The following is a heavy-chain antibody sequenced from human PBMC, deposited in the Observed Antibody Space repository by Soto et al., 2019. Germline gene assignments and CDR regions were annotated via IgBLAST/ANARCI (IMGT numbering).Heavy chain of an antibody. V-gene: IGHV3-30*18. CDR2: VSHDGRNT. J-gene: IGHJ4*02. CDR3: AKGGRQWLVTSDFNY. CDR1: GFTFSDYA. Sequence: VQLVESGGGVVQPGRSLRLSCAASGFTFSDYAMHWVRQAPGKGLEWVAVVSHDGRNTHYADSVKARFTISRDSSKNTVSVEMSSLRAEDTAVYYCAKGGRQWLVTSDFNYWGQGALVTVSS. D-gene: IGHD6-19*01.